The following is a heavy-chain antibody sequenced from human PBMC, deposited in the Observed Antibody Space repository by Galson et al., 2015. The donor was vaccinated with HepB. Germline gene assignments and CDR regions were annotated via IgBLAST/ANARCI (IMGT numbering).Heavy chain of an antibody. J-gene: IGHJ4*02. CDR2: ISYDGSIK. V-gene: IGHV3-30*18. CDR3: AKPYSRYTTQGEGNYFDS. CDR1: GFAFYNYG. D-gene: IGHD1-1*01. Sequence: SLRLSCAASGFAFYNYGMHWVRQAPGKGLEWVAVISYDGSIKFYADSVKGRFTISRDSSMNTLYLQMNRVRVEDTALYFCAKPYSRYTTQGEGNYFDSWGQGVLVTVSS.